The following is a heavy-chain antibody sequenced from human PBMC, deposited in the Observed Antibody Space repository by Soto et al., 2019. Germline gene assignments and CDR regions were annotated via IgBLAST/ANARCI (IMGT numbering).Heavy chain of an antibody. V-gene: IGHV3-13*04. CDR3: ARAIGPTLFDY. CDR2: IGTTGDT. J-gene: IGHJ4*02. CDR1: GFTFSSYD. D-gene: IGHD3-22*01. Sequence: GGSLRLSCSASGFTFSSYDMHWVRQGTGKGLEWVSAIGTTGDTYYAGSVKGRFTISRENAKNSLYLQMNSLRAGGTAIYFCARAIGPTLFDYWGQGTLVTVSS.